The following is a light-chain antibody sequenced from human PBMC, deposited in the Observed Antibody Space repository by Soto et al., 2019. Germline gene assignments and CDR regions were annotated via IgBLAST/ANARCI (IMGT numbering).Light chain of an antibody. CDR3: SSYTRSTDYV. J-gene: IGLJ1*01. CDR1: TSDFGFYNY. V-gene: IGLV2-14*01. CDR2: EVT. Sequence: SALTQPAYVSGSPGQSITISCTGTTSDFGFYNYVSLYQHHPGKAPKLLIYEVTNRHSGVSNRFSGSKSGNTSSLTISGLEAEDEADYYCSSYTRSTDYVYGLATKLTVL.